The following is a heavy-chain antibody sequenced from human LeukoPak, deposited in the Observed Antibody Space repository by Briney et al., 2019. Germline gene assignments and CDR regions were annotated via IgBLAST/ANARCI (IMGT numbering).Heavy chain of an antibody. Sequence: PGGSLRLSCAASGYTFSSSWMHWVRQGPGKGPVWVSRINSDGSRTRYADSVKGRFTISRDNAKNTLYLQMNSLRAEDTAVYYCARDRVYYDCSGSTDAFDIWGQGTMVTVSS. CDR1: GYTFSSSW. V-gene: IGHV3-74*01. CDR2: INSDGSRT. D-gene: IGHD3-22*01. J-gene: IGHJ3*02. CDR3: ARDRVYYDCSGSTDAFDI.